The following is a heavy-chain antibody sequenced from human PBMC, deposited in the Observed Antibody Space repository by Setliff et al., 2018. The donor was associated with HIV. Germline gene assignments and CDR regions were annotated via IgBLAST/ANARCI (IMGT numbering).Heavy chain of an antibody. V-gene: IGHV3-15*01. Sequence: GGSLRLSCLASGMTFSDAWMTWVRQAPGKGPEWVGRIKSKEDGGTVEYATPVKGRFTISRDDSRDTVYLQMNSLKIEDTAVYYCTTRLSGSYIPNWFDPWGQGTLVTVSS. CDR2: IKSKEDGGTV. J-gene: IGHJ5*02. D-gene: IGHD1-26*01. CDR1: GMTFSDAW. CDR3: TTRLSGSYIPNWFDP.